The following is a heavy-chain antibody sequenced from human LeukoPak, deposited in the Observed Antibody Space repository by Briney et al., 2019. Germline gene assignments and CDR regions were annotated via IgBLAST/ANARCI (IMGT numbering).Heavy chain of an antibody. J-gene: IGHJ4*02. V-gene: IGHV1-2*02. D-gene: IGHD6-19*01. CDR2: INPNSGDT. Sequence: ASVKVSCKASGYTFIGYYMHWVRQAPGQGLEWMGWINPNSGDTTYAQKFQGRDTMTRDTSITTAHMELSGLRSDDTALYYCARPQSSGWDHFVDYWGQGTLVTVAS. CDR3: ARPQSSGWDHFVDY. CDR1: GYTFIGYY.